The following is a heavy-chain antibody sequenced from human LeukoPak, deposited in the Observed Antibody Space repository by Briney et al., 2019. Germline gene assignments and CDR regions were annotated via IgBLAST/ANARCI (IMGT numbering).Heavy chain of an antibody. CDR2: VYHSGNT. J-gene: IGHJ4*02. CDR3: ARGRYSYGPY. V-gene: IGHV4-38-2*02. CDR1: GDSISNGYY. Sequence: SETLSLTCTVSGDSISNGYYWGWIRQPPGKGLEWIGSVYHSGNTYYNPSLKSRVAISVDTSKNQFSLKLSSVTAADTAVYYCARGRYSYGPYWGQGTLVTVSS. D-gene: IGHD5-18*01.